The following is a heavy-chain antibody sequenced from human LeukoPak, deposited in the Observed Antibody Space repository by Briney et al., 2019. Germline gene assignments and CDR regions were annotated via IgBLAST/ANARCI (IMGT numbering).Heavy chain of an antibody. V-gene: IGHV3-49*04. J-gene: IGHJ4*02. CDR1: GFTFGDYA. D-gene: IGHD3-22*01. CDR2: IRSKAYGGTT. CDR3: TRDRRNYYDSSGYSY. Sequence: GGSLRLSCTASGFTFGDYAMNWVRQAPGKGLEWVGFIRSKAYGGTTEYAASVKGRFTISRDDSKSIAYLQMNSLKTEDTAVYYCTRDRRNYYDSSGYSYWGQGTLVTVSS.